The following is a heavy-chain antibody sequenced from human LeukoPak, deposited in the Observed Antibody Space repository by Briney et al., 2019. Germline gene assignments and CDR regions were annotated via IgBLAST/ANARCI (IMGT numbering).Heavy chain of an antibody. D-gene: IGHD3-16*01. J-gene: IGHJ4*02. Sequence: SETLSLTCSVSGFSINSNYYWGWGRQPPGKGLEWIGNMFHSGDIFHNPSLKSRVTMSVDTSKDQFFLKLTSVPAADTAVYYCARSWGNLYYFDSWGQGALVTV. CDR1: GFSINSNYY. V-gene: IGHV4-38-2*01. CDR3: ARSWGNLYYFDS. CDR2: MFHSGDI.